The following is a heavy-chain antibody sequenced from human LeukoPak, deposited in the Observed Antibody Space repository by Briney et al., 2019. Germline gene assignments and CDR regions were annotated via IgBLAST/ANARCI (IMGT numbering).Heavy chain of an antibody. J-gene: IGHJ4*02. CDR2: ITSSSSPI. V-gene: IGHV3-48*04. D-gene: IGHD3-22*01. CDR3: ASLCVTLGYHDSGGYYLTDY. Sequence: PGGSLRLSCTASGFTFSSYSMNWVRQAPGKGLEWVSYITSSSSPIYYADSVKGRFTISRDNAKNSLYLEMNSLRAEDTAVYYCASLCVTLGYHDSGGYYLTDYWGQGTLVTVSS. CDR1: GFTFSSYS.